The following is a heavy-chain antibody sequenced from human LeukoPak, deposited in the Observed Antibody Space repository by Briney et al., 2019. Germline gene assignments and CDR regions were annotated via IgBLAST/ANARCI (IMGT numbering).Heavy chain of an antibody. CDR3: ARGRFLDAFDI. Sequence: SETLSLTCTVSGGSIRSYYWSWIRQPPGKGLEWIGYIYYSGSTNYNPSLKSRVTISVDTSRNQFSLKLSSVTAADTAVYYCARGRFLDAFDIWGQGTMVTVSS. CDR2: IYYSGST. V-gene: IGHV4-59*01. J-gene: IGHJ3*02. CDR1: GGSIRSYY. D-gene: IGHD3-3*01.